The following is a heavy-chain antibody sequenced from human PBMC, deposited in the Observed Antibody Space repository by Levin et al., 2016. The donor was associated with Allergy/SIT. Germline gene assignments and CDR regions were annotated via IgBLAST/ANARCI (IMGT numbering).Heavy chain of an antibody. CDR3: ARDTYYDSSGYYYVKGMDV. CDR2: ISGSGGST. Sequence: VRQMPGKGLEWVSAISGSGGSTYYADSVKGRFTISRDNSKNTLYLQMNSLRAEDTAVYYCARDTYYDSSGYYYVKGMDVWGQGTTVTVSS. J-gene: IGHJ6*02. V-gene: IGHV3-23*01. D-gene: IGHD3-22*01.